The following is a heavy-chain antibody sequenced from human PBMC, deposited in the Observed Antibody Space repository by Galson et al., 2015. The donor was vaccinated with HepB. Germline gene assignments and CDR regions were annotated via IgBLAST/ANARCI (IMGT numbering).Heavy chain of an antibody. V-gene: IGHV3-30*02. D-gene: IGHD3-10*01. Sequence: SLRLSCAASGFTFSDYGMHWVRQAPGKGLEWVAFILSDASKKYYGDFVKGRFTISRDNSKKMLFLQMNSLRDEDTAVYYCAKDGRGWFGEFLPEDWGQGTLVTVSS. J-gene: IGHJ4*02. CDR1: GFTFSDYG. CDR2: ILSDASKK. CDR3: AKDGRGWFGEFLPED.